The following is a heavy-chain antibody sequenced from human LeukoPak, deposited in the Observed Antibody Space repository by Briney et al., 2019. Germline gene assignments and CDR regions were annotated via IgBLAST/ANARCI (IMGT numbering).Heavy chain of an antibody. CDR2: INHSGST. V-gene: IGHV4-34*01. J-gene: IGHJ4*02. Sequence: SETLSLTCAVYGGSFSGYYWSWIRQPPGKGLEWIGEINHSGSTNYNPSLKSRVTISVDKSKNQFSLKLSSVTAADTAVYYCASNYYDSSGYYYYFDYWGQGTLVTVSS. CDR1: GGSFSGYY. D-gene: IGHD3-22*01. CDR3: ASNYYDSSGYYYYFDY.